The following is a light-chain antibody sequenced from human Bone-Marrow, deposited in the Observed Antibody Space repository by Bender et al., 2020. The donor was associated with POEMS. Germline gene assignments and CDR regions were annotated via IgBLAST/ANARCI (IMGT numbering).Light chain of an antibody. CDR1: SSDVGTYNV. J-gene: IGLJ1*01. CDR3: CSYAGSSTYV. V-gene: IGLV2-23*01. Sequence: QSALTQPPSVSGSPGQSITISCTGTSSDVGTYNVVSWYQQHPGKVPKVIIYEGSKRPSGVSNRFSGSKSDNTASLTISGLQAEDEADYYCCSYAGSSTYVFGTGTKVTVL. CDR2: EGS.